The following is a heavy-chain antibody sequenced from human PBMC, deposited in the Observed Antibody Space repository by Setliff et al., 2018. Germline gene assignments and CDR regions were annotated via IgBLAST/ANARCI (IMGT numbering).Heavy chain of an antibody. CDR2: IYTSGST. D-gene: IGHD2-2*03. CDR1: GGSISSNY. J-gene: IGHJ3*02. V-gene: IGHV4-4*08. CDR3: VRVEAGYCSSTSCYVVGAFDI. Sequence: SEPLSLTCTVSGGSISSNYWSWVRQPPGKGLEWIGYIYTSGSTNYNPSLKSRGTISVDTSRNQFSLKLSSVTAADTAVYYCVRVEAGYCSSTSCYVVGAFDIWGQGTMGTVSS.